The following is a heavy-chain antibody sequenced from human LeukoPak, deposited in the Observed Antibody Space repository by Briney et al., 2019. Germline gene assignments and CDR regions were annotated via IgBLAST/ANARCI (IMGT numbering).Heavy chain of an antibody. J-gene: IGHJ3*02. Sequence: SETLSLTCAVYGGSFSGYYWSWIRQPGGKGLEWIGRTYTSGITNYNPSLESRVTISVDTSKNQFSLKLSSVTAADTAVYYCTGVTMVRGVPKGAFDIWGQGTMVTVSS. CDR3: TGVTMVRGVPKGAFDI. CDR1: GGSFSGYY. CDR2: TYTSGIT. V-gene: IGHV4-59*10. D-gene: IGHD3-10*01.